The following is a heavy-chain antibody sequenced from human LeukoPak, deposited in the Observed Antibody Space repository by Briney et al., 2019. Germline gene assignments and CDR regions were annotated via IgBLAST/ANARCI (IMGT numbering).Heavy chain of an antibody. D-gene: IGHD6-19*01. CDR2: IKEDGSEK. V-gene: IGHV3-7*04. CDR3: ARSGGWPDY. J-gene: IGHJ4*02. Sequence: PGGSLRLSCAASGFTFSRYRMSWVRQAPGKGLEWVANIKEDGSEKYYVDSVKGRFTISRDNAKNSLYLQMNSLRAEDTAVYYCARSGGWPDYWGQGTLVTVSS. CDR1: GFTFSRYR.